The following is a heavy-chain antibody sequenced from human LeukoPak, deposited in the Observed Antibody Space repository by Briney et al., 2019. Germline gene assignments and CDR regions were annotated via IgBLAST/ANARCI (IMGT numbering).Heavy chain of an antibody. CDR1: GFTFSSYA. D-gene: IGHD2-2*01. V-gene: IGHV3-23*01. J-gene: IGHJ4*02. Sequence: GGSLRLSCAASGFTFSSYAMNWVRQAPGKGLEWVSGISGSGGSTDYADSVKGRLTISRDNSKNTLYLQMNSLRAEDTAVYYCAKDPGYCSSTTCYPYYFDYWGQGTLDTVSS. CDR2: ISGSGGST. CDR3: AKDPGYCSSTTCYPYYFDY.